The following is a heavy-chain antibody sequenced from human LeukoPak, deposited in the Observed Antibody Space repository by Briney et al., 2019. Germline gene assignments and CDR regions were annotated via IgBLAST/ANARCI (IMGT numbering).Heavy chain of an antibody. D-gene: IGHD3-3*01. J-gene: IGHJ4*02. CDR3: ANSLVRVEFDY. Sequence: GGSLRLSCAASGFTFSSYAMSWVRQAPGKGLEWVSAISGSGGSTYYADSVKGRFTISRENSKNTLYLQMNSLRAEDTAVYYCANSLVRVEFDYWGQGTLVTVSS. V-gene: IGHV3-23*01. CDR1: GFTFSSYA. CDR2: ISGSGGST.